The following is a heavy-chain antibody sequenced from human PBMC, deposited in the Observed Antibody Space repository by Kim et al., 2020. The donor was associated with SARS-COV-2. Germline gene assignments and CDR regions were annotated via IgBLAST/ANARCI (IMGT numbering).Heavy chain of an antibody. V-gene: IGHV4-59*01. CDR3: ARAPTIRITIFGVVTPDAFYI. Sequence: SETLSLTCTVSGGSISSYYWSWIRQPPGKGLEWIGYIYYSGSTNYNPSLKSRVTISVDTSKNQFSLKLSSVTAADTAVYYCARAPTIRITIFGVVTPDAFYIWGQGTMVTVSS. CDR1: GGSISSYY. CDR2: IYYSGST. D-gene: IGHD3-3*01. J-gene: IGHJ3*02.